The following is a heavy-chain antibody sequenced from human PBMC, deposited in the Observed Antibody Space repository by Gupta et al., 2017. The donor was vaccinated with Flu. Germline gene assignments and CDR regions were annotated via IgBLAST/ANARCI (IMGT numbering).Heavy chain of an antibody. V-gene: IGHV3-9*01. CDR1: GFTFDDYA. CDR3: ATSPHRWGVRQRSGSFDY. Sequence: EVQLVESGGGLVQPGRSLRLSCAASGFTFDDYAMHWVRQAPGKGLEWVSGISWNSGSIGYADSVKGRFTISRDNAKNSLYLQMNSLRAEDTALYYCATSPHRWGVRQRSGSFDYWGQGTLVTVSS. J-gene: IGHJ4*02. D-gene: IGHD3-10*01. CDR2: ISWNSGSI.